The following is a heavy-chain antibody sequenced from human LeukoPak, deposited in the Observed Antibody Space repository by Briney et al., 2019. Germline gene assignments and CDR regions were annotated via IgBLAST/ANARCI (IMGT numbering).Heavy chain of an antibody. J-gene: IGHJ4*02. CDR3: ARENWAPYD. CDR1: GFTFTKYW. CDR2: TKKDGSER. Sequence: GGSLRLSCAASGFTFTKYWMTWVRQAPGKGVEWVANTKKDGSERNYVDTVKGLFIISRDNAKNLLYLQMNSLRAEDTAVYYCARENWAPYDWGQGTLVTVSS. V-gene: IGHV3-7*01. D-gene: IGHD3-3*01.